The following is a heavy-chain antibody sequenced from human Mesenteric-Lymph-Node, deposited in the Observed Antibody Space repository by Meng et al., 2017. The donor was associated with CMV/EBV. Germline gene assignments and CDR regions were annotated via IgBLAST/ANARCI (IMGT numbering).Heavy chain of an antibody. CDR3: ARSLGSLEWDPFDF. Sequence: GGSLRLSCAASGFTFNGSAMHWVRQAPGKGLEWVALISHDVTNEFYADSVKGRFTISRDNSKSTLYLQMNTLRAEDTAMYYCARSLGSLEWDPFDFWGQGTLVTVSS. D-gene: IGHD3-3*01. J-gene: IGHJ4*02. CDR2: ISHDVTNE. CDR1: GFTFNGSA. V-gene: IGHV3-30*04.